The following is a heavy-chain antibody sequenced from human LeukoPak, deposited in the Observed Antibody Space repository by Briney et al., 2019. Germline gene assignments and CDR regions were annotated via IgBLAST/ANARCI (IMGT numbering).Heavy chain of an antibody. D-gene: IGHD1-1*01. V-gene: IGHV3-64D*06. CDR1: GFTFRNYP. Sequence: PGGSLRLSCSASGFTFRNYPLHWVRQAPGMGLEYVSAISRNGDNTYYADSVKGRFTISRDNSKNTLFLQMSSLRPEDTATYFCVKASATTTGTTRFDYWGQGTLVTVPS. CDR3: VKASATTTGTTRFDY. J-gene: IGHJ4*02. CDR2: ISRNGDNT.